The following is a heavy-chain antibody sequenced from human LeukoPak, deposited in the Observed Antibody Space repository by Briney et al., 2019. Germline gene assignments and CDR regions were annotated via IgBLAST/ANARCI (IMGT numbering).Heavy chain of an antibody. CDR1: GFTFSSYE. D-gene: IGHD2/OR15-2a*01. Sequence: WGSLRLSCAASGFTFSSYEMNWVRQAPGKGLEWVSYISSSGSTIYYADSVKGRFTISRDNAKKSLYLQMNSLRAEDTAVYYCATYIVKSMDVWGKGTTVTISS. J-gene: IGHJ6*03. CDR3: ATYIVKSMDV. CDR2: ISSSGSTI. V-gene: IGHV3-48*03.